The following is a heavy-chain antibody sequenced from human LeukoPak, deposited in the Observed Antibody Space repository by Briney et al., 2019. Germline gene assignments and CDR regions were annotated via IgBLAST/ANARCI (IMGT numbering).Heavy chain of an antibody. J-gene: IGHJ5*02. CDR3: ARDRLYCSGGSCYNWFDP. V-gene: IGHV4-59*01. D-gene: IGHD2-15*01. Sequence: SETLSLTCTVSGGSISSYYWSWIRQPPGKGLEWIGYIYHSGSTNYNPSLKSRVTISVDTSKNQFSLKLSSVTAADTAVYYCARDRLYCSGGSCYNWFDPWGQGTLVTVSS. CDR2: IYHSGST. CDR1: GGSISSYY.